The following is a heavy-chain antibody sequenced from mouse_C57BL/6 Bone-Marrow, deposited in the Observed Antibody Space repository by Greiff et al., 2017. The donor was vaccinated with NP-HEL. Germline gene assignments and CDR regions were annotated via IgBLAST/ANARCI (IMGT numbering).Heavy chain of an antibody. CDR1: GYSFTDYN. Sequence: EVQLVEPGPELVKPGASVKISCKASGYSFTDYNMNWVKQSNGKSLEWIGEINPTYGPPSSIQKFKGKATLTVDQSSSTAYMQLNSLTSEDSAVYYCAKYGNYPYFDYWGQGTTLTVSS. J-gene: IGHJ2*01. V-gene: IGHV1-39*01. CDR2: INPTYGPP. D-gene: IGHD2-1*01. CDR3: AKYGNYPYFDY.